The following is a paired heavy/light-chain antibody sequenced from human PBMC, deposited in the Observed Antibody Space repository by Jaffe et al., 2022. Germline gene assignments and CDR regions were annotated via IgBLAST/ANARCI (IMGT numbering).Light chain of an antibody. J-gene: IGLJ2*01. V-gene: IGLV2-18*02. CDR1: SSDVGSYNR. CDR3: SSYTSSSTFDVV. Sequence: QSALTQPPSVSGSPGQSVTISCTGTSSDVGSYNRVSWYQQPPGTAPKLMIYEVSNRPSGVPDRFSGSKSGNTASLTISGLQAEDEADYYCSSYTSSSTFDVVFGGGTKLTVL. CDR2: EVS.
Heavy chain of an antibody. D-gene: IGHD6-13*01. V-gene: IGHV5-51*01. CDR1: GYSFTSYW. CDR3: VRHLRGPHWYSSSWYNWFDP. J-gene: IGHJ5*02. CDR2: IYPGDSDT. Sequence: EVQLVQSGAEVKKPGESLKISCKGSGYSFTSYWIGWVRQMPGKGLEWMGIIYPGDSDTRYSPSFQGQVTISADKSISTAYLQWSSLKASDTAMYYCVRHLRGPHWYSSSWYNWFDPWGQGTLVTVSS.